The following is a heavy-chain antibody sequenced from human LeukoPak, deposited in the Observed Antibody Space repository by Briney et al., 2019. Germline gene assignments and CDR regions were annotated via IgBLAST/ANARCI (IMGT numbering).Heavy chain of an antibody. V-gene: IGHV4-59*01. Sequence: SETLSLTCTVSGGSISSYYWSWIRQPPGKRLEWIGYIYYSGSTNYNPSLKSRVTISVDTSKNQFSLKLSSVTAADTAVYYCARSHGSGSYYDNWFDPWGQGTLVTVSS. J-gene: IGHJ5*02. D-gene: IGHD3-10*01. CDR2: IYYSGST. CDR1: GGSISSYY. CDR3: ARSHGSGSYYDNWFDP.